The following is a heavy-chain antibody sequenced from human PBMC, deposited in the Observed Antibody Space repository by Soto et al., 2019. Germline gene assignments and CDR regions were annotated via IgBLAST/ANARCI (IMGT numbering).Heavy chain of an antibody. V-gene: IGHV4-34*01. J-gene: IGHJ4*02. CDR2: INHSGST. D-gene: IGHD2-8*02. Sequence: QVQLQQWGAGLLKPSETLSLTCAVYGGSFSGYYWTWIRQPPGTGLEWIGEINHSGSTNYNPSLKRRGTISVDTAKTQSSRKLTSVTAADTAVYYCARDKITGLFDYWGQGTLVTVSS. CDR3: ARDKITGLFDY. CDR1: GGSFSGYY.